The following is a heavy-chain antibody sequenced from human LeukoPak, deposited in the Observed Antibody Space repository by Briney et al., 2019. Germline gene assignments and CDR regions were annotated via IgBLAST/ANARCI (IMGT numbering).Heavy chain of an antibody. Sequence: PGRSLRLSCAASGFTFSSYGMHWLRQAPGKGLEWVAVIWYDGSNKYYADSVKGRFTISRDNSKNTLYLQMNSLRAEDTAVYYCARDFSSNYYDSSGYYYWGQGTLVTASS. CDR2: IWYDGSNK. D-gene: IGHD3-22*01. J-gene: IGHJ4*02. CDR3: ARDFSSNYYDSSGYYY. CDR1: GFTFSSYG. V-gene: IGHV3-33*01.